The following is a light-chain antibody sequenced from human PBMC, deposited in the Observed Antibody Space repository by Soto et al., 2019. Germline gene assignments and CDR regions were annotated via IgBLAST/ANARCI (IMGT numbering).Light chain of an antibody. CDR3: QQGYSTGGT. J-gene: IGKJ1*01. V-gene: IGKV1-39*01. Sequence: DIQMTQSPSSLSASVGDRVTITCRASQRISTYLNWYQQKPGRAPKVLIYAASRLQSEIPSRFSGSGSGTDFTLTISSLQPEDFATYYCQQGYSTGGTFGQGTKVDIK. CDR2: AAS. CDR1: QRISTY.